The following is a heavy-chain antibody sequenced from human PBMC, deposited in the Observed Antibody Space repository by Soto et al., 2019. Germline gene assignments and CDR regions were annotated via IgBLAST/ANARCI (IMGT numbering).Heavy chain of an antibody. J-gene: IGHJ4*02. V-gene: IGHV4-59*12. CDR3: VRADDDSRFDY. D-gene: IGHD3-3*01. Sequence: QVQLQESGPGLVKSSETLSLTCTVSGGSIGNYYWNWIRQSPWKGLEWIGYIYYSGRTKYNPSLKSXXTXSXXTSKNQFSLKLNSVTAADTAVYYCVRADDDSRFDYWGRGALVTVSS. CDR1: GGSIGNYY. CDR2: IYYSGRT.